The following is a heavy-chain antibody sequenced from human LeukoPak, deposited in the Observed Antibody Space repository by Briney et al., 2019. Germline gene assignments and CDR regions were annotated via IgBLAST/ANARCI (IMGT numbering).Heavy chain of an antibody. Sequence: SETLSLTCAVYGGSFSGYYWSWIRQPPGKGLEWIGEINHSGSTNYNPSLKSRVTISVDTSKNQFSLKLSSVTAADTAAYYCVRGSYYGGFDPWGQGTLVTVSS. CDR3: VRGSYYGGFDP. V-gene: IGHV4-34*01. J-gene: IGHJ5*02. CDR2: INHSGST. D-gene: IGHD1-26*01. CDR1: GGSFSGYY.